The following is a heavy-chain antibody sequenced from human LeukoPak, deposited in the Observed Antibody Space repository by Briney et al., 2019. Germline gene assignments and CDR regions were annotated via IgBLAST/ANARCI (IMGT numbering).Heavy chain of an antibody. CDR2: ISGSVGST. Sequence: GGSLRLSCAASGFTFSSYAMSWVRQAPGKGLEWVSAISGSVGSTYYADSVNGRFTISRDNSKNTLYLQMNSLRAEDTAVYYCAKDGSSWYSPNDYWGHGTLVTVSS. CDR1: GFTFSSYA. J-gene: IGHJ4*01. V-gene: IGHV3-23*01. CDR3: AKDGSSWYSPNDY. D-gene: IGHD6-13*01.